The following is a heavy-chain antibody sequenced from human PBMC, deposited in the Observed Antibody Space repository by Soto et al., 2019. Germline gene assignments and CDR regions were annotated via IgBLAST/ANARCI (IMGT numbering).Heavy chain of an antibody. CDR3: AKGLYYYEYYFDY. J-gene: IGHJ4*02. Sequence: SETLSLTCAVYGGSFSGYYWSWIRQPPGKGLEWIGEINHSGSTNYNPSLRSRVTISVDTSKNQFSLRLNSVTAADTAVYYCAKGLYYYEYYFDYWGQGTLVRVSS. V-gene: IGHV4-34*01. D-gene: IGHD3-22*01. CDR1: GGSFSGYY. CDR2: INHSGST.